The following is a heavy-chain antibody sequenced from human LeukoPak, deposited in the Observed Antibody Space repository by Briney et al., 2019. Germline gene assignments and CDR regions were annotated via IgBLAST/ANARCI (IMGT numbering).Heavy chain of an antibody. D-gene: IGHD3-10*01. J-gene: IGHJ4*02. CDR3: ARDRGITMVRGVAQRGGFDK. V-gene: IGHV3-48*02. Sequence: GASLGNSRQTFGLTFKNYNMNWVRQAPGKGLDWVAYISTSGATTHYSASLRGRFTISRDNGDASLHLQMDSLRDDDTAVYFCARDRGITMVRGVAQRGGFDKWGQGNLVAVAS. CDR2: ISTSGATT. CDR1: GLTFKNYN.